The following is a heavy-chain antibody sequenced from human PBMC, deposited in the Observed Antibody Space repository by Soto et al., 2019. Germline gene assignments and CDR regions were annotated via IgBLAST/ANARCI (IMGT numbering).Heavy chain of an antibody. J-gene: IGHJ4*02. D-gene: IGHD3-10*01. V-gene: IGHV1-18*01. CDR2: IRDYNGNK. Sequence: QVQLVQSGAEVKKPGASVMVSCKASGYTFTSQAISWVRQAPGQGLEWMGWIRDYNGNKNYAQKLQGRVTMTTDTSTSTAYMELRSLRSDDTAVYYCATVYYGSGSPFDYWGQGTLVTVSS. CDR3: ATVYYGSGSPFDY. CDR1: GYTFTSQA.